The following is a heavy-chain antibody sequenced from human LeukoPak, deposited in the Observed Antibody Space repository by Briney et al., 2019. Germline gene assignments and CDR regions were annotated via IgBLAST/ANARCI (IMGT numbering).Heavy chain of an antibody. CDR1: GFTFSSYG. CDR2: ISYDGSNK. Sequence: GGSLRLSCAASGFTFSSYGMHWVRQAPGKGLEWVAVISYDGSNKYYADSVKGRFTISRDNSKNTLHLQMSSLRSEDTAVCYCARGDGGNSFDYWGQGTLVTVSS. J-gene: IGHJ4*02. V-gene: IGHV3-30*03. D-gene: IGHD4-23*01. CDR3: ARGDGGNSFDY.